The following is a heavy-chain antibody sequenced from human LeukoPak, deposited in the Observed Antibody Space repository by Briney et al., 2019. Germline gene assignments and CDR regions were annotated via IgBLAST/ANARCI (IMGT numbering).Heavy chain of an antibody. V-gene: IGHV3-23*01. CDR3: AKGGKWDVTPFDY. Sequence: GGSLRLSCAASGLTFSSYAMSWVRQAPGKGLEWVSAISGGGGSTYYADSVKGRFTISRDNSKNTLYLQVNSLRAEDTAVYYCAKGGKWDVTPFDYWGQGTLVTVSS. J-gene: IGHJ4*02. CDR1: GLTFSSYA. CDR2: ISGGGGST. D-gene: IGHD1-26*01.